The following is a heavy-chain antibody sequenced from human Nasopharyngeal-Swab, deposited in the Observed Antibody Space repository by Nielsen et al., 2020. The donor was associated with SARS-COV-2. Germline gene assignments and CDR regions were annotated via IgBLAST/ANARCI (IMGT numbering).Heavy chain of an antibody. D-gene: IGHD3-22*01. CDR2: IKSKTDGGTT. CDR3: TTETYYYDSSGPDAFDV. J-gene: IGHJ3*01. Sequence: GGSLRLSCAASGFTFNDAWMSWVRQAPGKGLKWVGRIKSKTDGGTTDYAAPVKGRFTISRDDSKNTLYLQMNSLKTEDTAVYFCTTETYYYDSSGPDAFDVWGQGTMVTVSS. CDR1: GFTFNDAW. V-gene: IGHV3-15*01.